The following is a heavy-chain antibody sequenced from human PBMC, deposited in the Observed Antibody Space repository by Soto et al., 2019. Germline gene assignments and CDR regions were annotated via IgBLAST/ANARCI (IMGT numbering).Heavy chain of an antibody. CDR3: ARRIPDGKFDS. Sequence: GASVKVSCKASGYNFIDYSINWVRQAPGQGLEWMGWMNPKSGLTAHAQKIQGRVILPMDTSINTVYMELSSLTSGDTAVYFCARRIPDGKFDSWGRGTQVTVSS. J-gene: IGHJ4*02. CDR1: GYNFIDYS. V-gene: IGHV1-8*01. D-gene: IGHD1-1*01. CDR2: MNPKSGLT.